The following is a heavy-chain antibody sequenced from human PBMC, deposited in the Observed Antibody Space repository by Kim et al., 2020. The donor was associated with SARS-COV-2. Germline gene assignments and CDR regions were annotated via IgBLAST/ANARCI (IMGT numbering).Heavy chain of an antibody. J-gene: IGHJ4*02. CDR2: ISYGGST. V-gene: IGHV4-39*01. Sequence: SETLSLTCNVSGGAISSTSYYWVWICQPPGKGLEWIGSISYGGSTNFNSSLKSRVTISVDTSKNQFSLKLSSMTAADSAVYYCARRGGSGRSFDYWGQGT. CDR3: ARRGGSGRSFDY. D-gene: IGHD3-10*01. CDR1: GGAISSTSYY.